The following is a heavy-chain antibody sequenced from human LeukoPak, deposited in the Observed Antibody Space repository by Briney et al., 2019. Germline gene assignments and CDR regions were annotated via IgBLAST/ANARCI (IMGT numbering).Heavy chain of an antibody. Sequence: PSETLSLTCTVSGGSISSYYWSWIRQPPGKGLEWIGYIYYSGSTNYNPSLKSRVTISVDTSKNQFSLKLSSVTAADTGVYYCARGGSSGDGYRIYHFDYWGQGTLVTVSS. CDR1: GGSISSYY. J-gene: IGHJ4*02. CDR2: IYYSGST. D-gene: IGHD5-18*01. CDR3: ARGGSSGDGYRIYHFDY. V-gene: IGHV4-59*01.